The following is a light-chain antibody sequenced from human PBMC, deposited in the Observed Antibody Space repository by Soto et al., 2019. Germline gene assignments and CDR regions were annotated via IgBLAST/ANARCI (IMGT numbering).Light chain of an antibody. CDR3: QQYNNWPLT. J-gene: IGKJ4*01. CDR1: LSVSSD. Sequence: EIVLTQSPGTLSXSPGGRATRSCRASLSVSSDLAWYRQKPGQAPRLLIYRAFTRATGIPARFSGSGFGTDFTLTISSLQSEDFAVYYCQQYNNWPLTFGGGTKVDI. CDR2: RAF. V-gene: IGKV3-15*01.